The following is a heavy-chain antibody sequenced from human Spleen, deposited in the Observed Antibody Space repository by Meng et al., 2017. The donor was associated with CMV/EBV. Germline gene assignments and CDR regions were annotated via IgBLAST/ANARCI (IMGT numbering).Heavy chain of an antibody. J-gene: IGHJ4*02. Sequence: SGDRCTTNWIVWVRQMPGIGLEWMGVIFPGDSDSTYSPSFRGQVTFSVDNAIGTAYLQWHSLQASDTAMYYCARHGGSGTYYNFFDYWGQGTLVTVSS. D-gene: IGHD3-10*01. CDR1: GDRCTTNW. CDR3: ARHGGSGTYYNFFDY. V-gene: IGHV5-51*01. CDR2: IFPGDSDS.